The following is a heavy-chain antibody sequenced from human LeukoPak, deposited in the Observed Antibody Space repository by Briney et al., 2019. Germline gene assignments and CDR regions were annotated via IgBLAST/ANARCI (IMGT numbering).Heavy chain of an antibody. V-gene: IGHV3-7*01. D-gene: IGHD1-1*01. CDR1: RFTFADTW. CDR2: MNQDGSAI. Sequence: PGGSLRLSCAASRFTFADTWMSWVRQAPGKGLNWVASMNQDGSAISYVDSVKGRFTISRDDARNSLYLQMNSLRAEDTAVYYCATYINWVAGDVWGQGTTVTVSS. J-gene: IGHJ6*02. CDR3: ATYINWVAGDV.